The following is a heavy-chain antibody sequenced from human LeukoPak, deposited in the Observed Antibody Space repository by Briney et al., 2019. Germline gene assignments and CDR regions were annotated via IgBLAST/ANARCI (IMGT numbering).Heavy chain of an antibody. CDR2: MNPNSGNT. CDR1: GYTFTSYD. Sequence: ASVKVSCKASGYTFTSYDINWVRQATGQGLEWMGWMNPNSGNTGYAQKFQGRVTITRNTSISTAYMELSSLRSEDTAVYYCARHEVFRMIVVASFDIWGQGTMVTVSS. CDR3: ARHEVFRMIVVASFDI. V-gene: IGHV1-8*03. D-gene: IGHD3-22*01. J-gene: IGHJ3*02.